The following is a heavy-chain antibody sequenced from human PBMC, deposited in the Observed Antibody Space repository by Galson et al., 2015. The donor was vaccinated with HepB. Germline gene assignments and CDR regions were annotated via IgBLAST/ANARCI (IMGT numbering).Heavy chain of an antibody. V-gene: IGHV3-30*18. Sequence: SLRLSCAASGFPFNSYAMHWVRQAPGKGLEWVAAISYDGSNKYYADSLKGRFTISRDNSKNTLYLQRNSLRGEDTAVYYCAKSGYSGYGRSVFMDVWGKGATVTGSS. CDR2: ISYDGSNK. CDR3: AKSGYSGYGRSVFMDV. CDR1: GFPFNSYA. D-gene: IGHD5-12*01. J-gene: IGHJ6*03.